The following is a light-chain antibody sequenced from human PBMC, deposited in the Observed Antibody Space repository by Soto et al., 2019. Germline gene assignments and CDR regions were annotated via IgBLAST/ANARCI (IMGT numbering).Light chain of an antibody. J-gene: IGKJ5*01. CDR1: QDISNY. CDR2: DAS. Sequence: DIQMTQSPSSLSASVGDRVTITCRASQDISNYLNWYQQRPGKAPKLLIYDASNLERAVPSRFSGTGSGTHFTFAITSLQPEDVATYYCQQSYSRPISFGQGTRLEI. V-gene: IGKV1-33*01. CDR3: QQSYSRPIS.